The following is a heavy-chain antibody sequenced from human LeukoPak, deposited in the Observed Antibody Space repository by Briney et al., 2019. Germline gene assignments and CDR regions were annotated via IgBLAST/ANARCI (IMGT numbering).Heavy chain of an antibody. V-gene: IGHV3-23*01. J-gene: IGHJ4*02. Sequence: TGGSLRLSCAASGFTFSSYDMSWVRQAPGKGLEWVSAISGSGGSTYYADSVKGRFTISRDNSKNTLYLQMNSLRAEDTAVYYCAKGGFPPGTSIAAAGKENYFDYWGQGTLVTVSS. D-gene: IGHD6-13*01. CDR2: ISGSGGST. CDR3: AKGGFPPGTSIAAAGKENYFDY. CDR1: GFTFSSYD.